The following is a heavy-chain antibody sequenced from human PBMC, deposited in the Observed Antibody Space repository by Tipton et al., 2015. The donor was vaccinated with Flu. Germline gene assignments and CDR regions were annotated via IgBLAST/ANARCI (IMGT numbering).Heavy chain of an antibody. CDR2: IYYSGST. Sequence: TLSLTCAVYGGSFSGYYWSWIRQPPGKGLEWIGYIYYSGSTNYNPSLKSRVTISVDTSKNQFSLKLSSVTAADTAVYYCARGVYSSPIDYWGQGTLVTVSS. D-gene: IGHD6-13*01. CDR3: ARGVYSSPIDY. J-gene: IGHJ4*02. CDR1: GGSFSGYY. V-gene: IGHV4-59*01.